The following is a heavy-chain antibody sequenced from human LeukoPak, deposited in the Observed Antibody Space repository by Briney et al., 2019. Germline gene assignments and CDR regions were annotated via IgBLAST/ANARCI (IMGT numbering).Heavy chain of an antibody. D-gene: IGHD2-2*01. CDR1: GGSISAYY. Sequence: SETLSLTCAVSGGSISAYYWSWIRQPPGKGLEWIGYIYYSGSTNYNPSLKSRVTISVDTSKNQLSLKLSSVTAADTAVYYCVRRCSSTSCRPYYFYHYGMDVWGQGTTVTVSS. J-gene: IGHJ6*02. V-gene: IGHV4-59*08. CDR3: VRRCSSTSCRPYYFYHYGMDV. CDR2: IYYSGST.